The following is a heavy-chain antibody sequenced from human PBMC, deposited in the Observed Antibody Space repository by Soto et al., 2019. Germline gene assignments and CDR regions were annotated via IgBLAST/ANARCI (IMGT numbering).Heavy chain of an antibody. J-gene: IGHJ4*02. CDR1: GFTFSNAW. CDR3: TTGSDVGY. D-gene: IGHD1-26*01. V-gene: IGHV3-15*07. Sequence: EVQLVESGGGLVKPGGSLRLSCAASGFTFSNAWMNWVRQAPGKGLEWVGRIKRKVDGGTTDYAAPVKGRFTISRDDSKNTLYLQMNSLNSEDTAVYYCTTGSDVGYWGQGILVTVSS. CDR2: IKRKVDGGTT.